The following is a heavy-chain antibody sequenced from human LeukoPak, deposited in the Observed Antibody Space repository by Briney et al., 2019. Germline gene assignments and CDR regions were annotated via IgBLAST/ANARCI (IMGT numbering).Heavy chain of an antibody. D-gene: IGHD6-19*01. CDR1: GFTFSDYW. J-gene: IGHJ5*02. CDR3: ASALRAVPNSFNP. Sequence: GGSLRLSCAASGFTFSDYWMSWVRQAPGKGLEWVANIKHDGSAKYYVASVKGRFTISRDNANSSLYLQMNSLRAEDTAVYYCASALRAVPNSFNPWGQGTLVTVSS. CDR2: IKHDGSAK. V-gene: IGHV3-7*01.